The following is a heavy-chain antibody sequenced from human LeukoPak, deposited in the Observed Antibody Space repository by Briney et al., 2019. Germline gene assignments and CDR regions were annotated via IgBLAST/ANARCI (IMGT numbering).Heavy chain of an antibody. CDR3: AKVQYSDYDMNFDS. CDR1: GFPFSSYE. J-gene: IGHJ4*02. V-gene: IGHV3-23*01. CDR2: IGGSDGNT. Sequence: GGSLRLSCAVSGFPFSSYEMNWVRQAPGMGLEWVSAIGGSDGNTYYADSVKGRFTISRDNSKNSLYLQINSLRADDTAVYYCAKVQYSDYDMNFDSWGQGTLVTVSS. D-gene: IGHD5-12*01.